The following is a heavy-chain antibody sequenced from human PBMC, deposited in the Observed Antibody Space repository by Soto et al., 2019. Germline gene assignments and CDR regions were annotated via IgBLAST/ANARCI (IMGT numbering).Heavy chain of an antibody. V-gene: IGHV1-46*01. J-gene: IGHJ5*02. CDR3: ARSSGGNFGIIIEGTNWFAP. Sequence: ASVKVSCKAPRDTFTSYYINWVRQAPGQGLEWMGVINPHGGSTAYAQKFKGRVTLTRGTSASTVYMEVSSLTSEDAAMYYCARSSGGNFGIIIEGTNWFAPWGQGTLVTVSS. D-gene: IGHD1-26*01. CDR2: INPHGGST. CDR1: RDTFTSYY.